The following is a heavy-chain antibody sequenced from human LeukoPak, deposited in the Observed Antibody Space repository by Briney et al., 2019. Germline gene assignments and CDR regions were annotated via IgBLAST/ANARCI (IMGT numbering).Heavy chain of an antibody. CDR3: ARDGYSSGWYALDV. D-gene: IGHD6-19*01. Sequence: SETLSLTCTVSGGSIISRTYYWAWIRQPPGKGLEWIGNIYYSGSTYYNPSLKSRVTISVDTSKNQFSLELSSVTAADTAVYYCARDGYSSGWYALDVWGKGTTVTVSS. J-gene: IGHJ6*04. CDR2: IYYSGST. CDR1: GGSIISRTYY. V-gene: IGHV4-39*07.